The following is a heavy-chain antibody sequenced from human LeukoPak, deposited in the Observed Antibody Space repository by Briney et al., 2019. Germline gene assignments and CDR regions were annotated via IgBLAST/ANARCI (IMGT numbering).Heavy chain of an antibody. CDR1: GYTFTSYG. J-gene: IGHJ5*02. Sequence: GASVKVSCKASGYTFTSYGISWVRQAPGQGLEWMGWISAYNGNTNYAQKLQGRVTMTTDTSTSTAYMALRSLRSDDTAVYYCARDNGALVRGESAWFDPWGQGTLVTVSS. CDR3: ARDNGALVRGESAWFDP. D-gene: IGHD3-10*01. V-gene: IGHV1-18*01. CDR2: ISAYNGNT.